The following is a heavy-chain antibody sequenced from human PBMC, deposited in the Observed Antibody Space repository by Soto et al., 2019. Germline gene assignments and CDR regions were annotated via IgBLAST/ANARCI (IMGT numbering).Heavy chain of an antibody. CDR2: ISAYSGNT. J-gene: IGHJ5*01. D-gene: IGHD3-9*01. CDR3: ARERYYDVLTGPDS. Sequence: ASVKVSCKASGYTFTSYGISWVRQAPGQGLEWMGWISAYSGNTNYAQKYQGRVTMTTDTSTSTAYMELRSLRSDDTAVYYCARERYYDVLTGPDSWGQGTLVTVSS. V-gene: IGHV1-18*01. CDR1: GYTFTSYG.